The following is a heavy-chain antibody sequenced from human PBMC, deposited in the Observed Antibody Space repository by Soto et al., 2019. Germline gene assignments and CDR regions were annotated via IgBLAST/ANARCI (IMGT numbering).Heavy chain of an antibody. CDR1: GFSISDYG. CDR2: ISYDGNNT. CDR3: AKGAGDRLSLGMDV. Sequence: QVQLVESGGGVVQPGWSLRLSCAASGFSISDYGMEWVRLAPGKGLEWVALISYDGNNTYYADSVKGRFTISRDNSKDILFLQMTGLRAEDTAVYYCAKGAGDRLSLGMDVWGQGTTVTVSS. J-gene: IGHJ6*02. D-gene: IGHD1-26*01. V-gene: IGHV3-30*18.